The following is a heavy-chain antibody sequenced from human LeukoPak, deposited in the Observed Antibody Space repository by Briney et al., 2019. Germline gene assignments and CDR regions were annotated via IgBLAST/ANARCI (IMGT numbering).Heavy chain of an antibody. Sequence: GSLRLSCAASGFTFSSYGMHWVRQAPGKGLEWVAFIRYDGSNKYYADSVKGRFTISRDNSKNTLYLQMNSLRAEDTAVYYCAKDPNSSSSPPDYYYYMDAWGKGTTVTVSS. CDR1: GFTFSSYG. D-gene: IGHD6-6*01. CDR2: IRYDGSNK. CDR3: AKDPNSSSSPPDYYYYMDA. J-gene: IGHJ6*03. V-gene: IGHV3-30*02.